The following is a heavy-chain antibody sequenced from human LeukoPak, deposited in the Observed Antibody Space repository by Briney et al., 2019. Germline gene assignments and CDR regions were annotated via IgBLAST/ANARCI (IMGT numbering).Heavy chain of an antibody. D-gene: IGHD1-1*01. Sequence: ASVKVSCKTSGYTFSTYGITWVRQAPGQGFQWMGWISAHSGNTKYAENFQGRISLTTDTSATTAYMELRSPTSDDTAVYYCARDLSSGGWTLEFDYWGQGSLVTVAS. J-gene: IGHJ4*02. CDR3: ARDLSSGGWTLEFDY. CDR1: GYTFSTYG. V-gene: IGHV1-18*01. CDR2: ISAHSGNT.